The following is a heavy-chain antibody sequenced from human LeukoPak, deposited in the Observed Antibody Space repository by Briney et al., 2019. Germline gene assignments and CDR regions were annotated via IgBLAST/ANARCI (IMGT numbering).Heavy chain of an antibody. V-gene: IGHV1-69*06. J-gene: IGHJ4*02. Sequence: ASVKVSCKASGGTFSSYAISWVRQAPGQGLEWMGGIIPIFGTANYAQKFQGRVTITADKSTSTAYMELSSLRSEDTAVYYCASSSKTGKYYFDYWGQGTLVTVSS. CDR3: ASSSKTGKYYFDY. CDR1: GGTFSSYA. CDR2: IIPIFGTA.